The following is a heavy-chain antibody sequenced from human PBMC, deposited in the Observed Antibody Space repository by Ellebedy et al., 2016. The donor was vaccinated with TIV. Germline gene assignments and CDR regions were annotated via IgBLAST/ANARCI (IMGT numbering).Heavy chain of an antibody. CDR3: ARISDELPFGAFDI. CDR2: IFSNAEK. J-gene: IGHJ3*02. D-gene: IGHD2-21*01. V-gene: IGHV2-26*01. CDR1: GFSFTNARMD. Sequence: SGPTLLKPTETLTLTCTVSGFSFTNARMDVSWIRQPPGKALEWLAHIFSNAEKSYSKSLKSRLTISKDTSKGQVVLTMTNMDPVDTATYYCARISDELPFGAFDIWGQGTLVTVSS.